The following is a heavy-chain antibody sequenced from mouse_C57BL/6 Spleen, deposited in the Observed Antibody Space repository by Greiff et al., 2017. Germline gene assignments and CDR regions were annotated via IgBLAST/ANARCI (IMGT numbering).Heavy chain of an antibody. CDR1: GYAFSSSW. Sequence: VQLQESGPELVKPGASVKISCKASGYAFSSSWMNWVKQRPGKGLEWIGRIYPGDGDTNYNGKFKGKATLTADKSSSTAYMQLSSLTSEDSAVYCCAGWDWDVVDYWGQGTTLTVSS. D-gene: IGHD4-1*01. CDR2: IYPGDGDT. V-gene: IGHV1-82*01. CDR3: AGWDWDVVDY. J-gene: IGHJ2*01.